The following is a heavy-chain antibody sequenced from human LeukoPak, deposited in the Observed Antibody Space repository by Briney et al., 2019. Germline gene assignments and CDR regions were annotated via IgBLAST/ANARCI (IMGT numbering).Heavy chain of an antibody. CDR3: ASPNQWLAYYYYGMDV. Sequence: ASVKVSCKASGGTFSSYAISWVRQAPGQGLEWMGRIIPIFRIANYAQKFQGRVTITADKSTSTAYMELSSLRSEDTAVYYCASPNQWLAYYYYGMDVWGQGTTVTVSS. V-gene: IGHV1-69*04. CDR2: IIPIFRIA. J-gene: IGHJ6*02. D-gene: IGHD6-19*01. CDR1: GGTFSSYA.